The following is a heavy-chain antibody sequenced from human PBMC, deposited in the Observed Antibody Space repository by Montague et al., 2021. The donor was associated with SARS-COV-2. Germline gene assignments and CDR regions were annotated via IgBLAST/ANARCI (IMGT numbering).Heavy chain of an antibody. CDR3: VKGSGYP. D-gene: IGHD3-22*01. CDR1: GDSVISDKYY. V-gene: IGHV4-61*01. Sequence: SETLSLTCTVTGDSVISDKYYWSWIRQPPGKGLEWIGFIYDSGSTSYNSSLRSRVTITIDTSKNQFSLNLMSVTPADTAVYYCVKGSGYPWGQGTLVTVSS. J-gene: IGHJ5*02. CDR2: IYDSGST.